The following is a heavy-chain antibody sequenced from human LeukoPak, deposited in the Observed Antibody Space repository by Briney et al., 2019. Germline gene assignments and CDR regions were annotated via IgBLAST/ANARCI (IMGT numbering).Heavy chain of an antibody. CDR3: AGDIDWGFDR. CDR2: ISTRTI. CDR1: GFTFSGYS. Sequence: GGSLRLSCAAPGFTFSGYSMNWVRQAPGKGLEWVSYISTRTISYADSVKGRFTISRDNAKNSVYLQMNSLRDEDTAVYFCAGDIDWGFDRWGQGTLVTVSS. J-gene: IGHJ4*02. V-gene: IGHV3-48*02. D-gene: IGHD3-9*01.